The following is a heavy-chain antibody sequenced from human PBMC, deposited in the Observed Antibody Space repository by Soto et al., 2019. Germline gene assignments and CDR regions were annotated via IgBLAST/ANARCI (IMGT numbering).Heavy chain of an antibody. CDR1: GFTFSSYE. V-gene: IGHV3-48*03. CDR3: ARELPNSSSWYHYYYYGMDV. Sequence: GGSLRLSCAASGFTFSSYEMNWVRQAPGKGLEWVSYISSSGSTIYYADSVKGRFTISRDNAKNSLYLQMNSLRAEDTAVYYCARELPNSSSWYHYYYYGMDVWGQGTTVTVSS. D-gene: IGHD6-13*01. CDR2: ISSSGSTI. J-gene: IGHJ6*02.